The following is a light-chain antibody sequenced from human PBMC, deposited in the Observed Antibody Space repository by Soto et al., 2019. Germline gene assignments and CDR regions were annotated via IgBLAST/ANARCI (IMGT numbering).Light chain of an antibody. J-gene: IGKJ2*01. CDR2: KAS. CDR3: QQYSSDSNT. CDR1: QDINIW. Sequence: DIQMTQSPSTLSASVGDRVTITCRASQDINIWLAWYQQKPGKAPKLLIYKASTLERGVPSRFIGSGSGTDFTLAISSLQPDDFATYYCQQYSSDSNTFGQGTRLEIK. V-gene: IGKV1-5*03.